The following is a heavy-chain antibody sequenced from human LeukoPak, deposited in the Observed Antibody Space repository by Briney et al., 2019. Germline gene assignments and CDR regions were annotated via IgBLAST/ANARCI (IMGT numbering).Heavy chain of an antibody. V-gene: IGHV3-49*04. CDR3: TGTRNWNYY. D-gene: IGHD1-7*01. J-gene: IGHJ4*02. Sequence: PGGSLRLSCAASGFTFSSYAMSWVRQAPGKGLEWVGFIRSKAYGGTTEYAASVKGRFTISRDDSKSIAYLQMNSLKTEDTAVYYCTGTRNWNYYWGQGTLVTVSS. CDR1: GFTFSSYA. CDR2: IRSKAYGGTT.